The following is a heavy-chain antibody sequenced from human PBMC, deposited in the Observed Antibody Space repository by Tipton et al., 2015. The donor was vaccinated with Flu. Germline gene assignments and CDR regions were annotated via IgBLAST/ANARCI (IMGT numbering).Heavy chain of an antibody. CDR3: ARDPSLGMPDYFDY. CDR2: KYHSGTT. D-gene: IGHD2-2*01. V-gene: IGHV4-38-2*02. J-gene: IGHJ4*02. Sequence: TLSLTCAVSGYSINSGYFWGWIRQPPGKGLEWIGSKYHSGTTYYNPSLKSRVTISVDRSKNQFSLRLASVTAADTAVYYCARDPSLGMPDYFDYWGQGALVTASS. CDR1: GYSINSGYF.